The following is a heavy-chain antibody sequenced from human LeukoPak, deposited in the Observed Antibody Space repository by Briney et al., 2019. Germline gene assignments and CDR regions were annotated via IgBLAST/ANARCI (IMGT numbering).Heavy chain of an antibody. V-gene: IGHV3-30-3*01. J-gene: IGHJ3*02. D-gene: IGHD6-13*01. CDR1: GFTFSSYA. CDR3: ARSWAAGYAFDI. CDR2: ISYDGSNK. Sequence: GGSLGLSCAASGFTFSSYAMHWVRQAPGKGLEWVAVISYDGSNKYYADSVKGRFTISRDNSKNTLYLQMNSLRAEDTAVYYCARSWAAGYAFDIWGQGTMVTVSS.